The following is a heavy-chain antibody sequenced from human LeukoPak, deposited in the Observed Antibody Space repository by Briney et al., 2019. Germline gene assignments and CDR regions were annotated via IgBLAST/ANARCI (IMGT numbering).Heavy chain of an antibody. Sequence: ASVKVSCKASGYTFTSYYMHWVRQAPGQGLEWMGIINPSGGSTSYAQKFQGRVTMTRDTSTGTVYMELSSLRSEDTAVYYCARDFAFLWFGEPHSEYYFDYWGQGPLVTVSS. V-gene: IGHV1-46*01. J-gene: IGHJ4*02. D-gene: IGHD3-10*01. CDR1: GYTFTSYY. CDR2: INPSGGST. CDR3: ARDFAFLWFGEPHSEYYFDY.